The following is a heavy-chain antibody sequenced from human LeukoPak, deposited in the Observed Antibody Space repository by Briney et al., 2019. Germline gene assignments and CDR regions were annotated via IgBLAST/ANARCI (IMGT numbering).Heavy chain of an antibody. CDR3: VRGGGVSGYDLLDY. CDR1: GVTFSNYW. J-gene: IGHJ4*02. D-gene: IGHD5-12*01. CDR2: INQDGSKE. Sequence: GGSLRLSCAASGVTFSNYWMTWVRQAPGKGLEWVANINQDGSKEYYMDSVKARFTISRDNAKNSLSLQMNSLRAEDTAVYYCVRGGGVSGYDLLDYWGQGTLVTVSS. V-gene: IGHV3-7*01.